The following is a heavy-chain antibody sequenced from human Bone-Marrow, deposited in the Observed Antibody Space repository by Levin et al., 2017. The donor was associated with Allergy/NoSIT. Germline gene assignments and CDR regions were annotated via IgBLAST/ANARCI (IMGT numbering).Heavy chain of an antibody. J-gene: IGHJ6*02. V-gene: IGHV1-2*02. D-gene: IGHD3-22*01. CDR1: GYTFTGYY. Sequence: GESLKISCKASGYTFTGYYMHWVRQAPGQGLEWMGWINPNSGGTNYAQKFQGRVTMTRDTSISTAYMELSRLRSDDTAVYYCAREGVVITSPYHYGMDVWGQGTTVTVSS. CDR2: INPNSGGT. CDR3: AREGVVITSPYHYGMDV.